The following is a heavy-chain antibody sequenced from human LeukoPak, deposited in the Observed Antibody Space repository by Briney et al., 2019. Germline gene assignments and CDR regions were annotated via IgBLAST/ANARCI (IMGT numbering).Heavy chain of an antibody. D-gene: IGHD3-22*01. CDR1: GYTFTSYG. V-gene: IGHV1-18*01. Sequence: GASVKVSCKASGYTFTSYGISWVRQAPGQGLEWMGWISAYNGNTNYAQKLQGRVTMTTDTSTSTAYMELRSLRSDDTAVYYCARDTYYYDSSGYHPFDYWGQGTLVTVSS. CDR2: ISAYNGNT. J-gene: IGHJ4*02. CDR3: ARDTYYYDSSGYHPFDY.